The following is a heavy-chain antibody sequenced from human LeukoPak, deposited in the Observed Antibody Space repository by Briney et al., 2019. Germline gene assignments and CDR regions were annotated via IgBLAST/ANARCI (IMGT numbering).Heavy chain of an antibody. CDR1: GFTFSTYG. J-gene: IGHJ4*02. D-gene: IGHD3-22*01. Sequence: GGSLRLSCAASGFTFSTYGMSWVRQAPGKGLEWVSGISGRGGSRFYTDSVKGRFTISRDSSKNTLYLQMNSLRAEDTAVYYCAKDYRYYYDNVGTSPFDYWGQGTLITVSS. CDR2: ISGRGGSR. CDR3: AKDYRYYYDNVGTSPFDY. V-gene: IGHV3-23*01.